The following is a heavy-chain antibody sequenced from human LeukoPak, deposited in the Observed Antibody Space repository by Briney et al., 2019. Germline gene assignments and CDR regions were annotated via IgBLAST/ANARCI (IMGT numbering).Heavy chain of an antibody. CDR1: GGSISSYY. V-gene: IGHV4-59*12. Sequence: SETLSLTCTVSGGSISSYYWSWIRQPPGKGLEWIGYIYYSGSTNYNPSLKSRVTISVDTSKNQFSLKLSSVTAADTAVYYCARGRVSRGFRYWGQGTLVTVSS. D-gene: IGHD6-19*01. J-gene: IGHJ4*02. CDR3: ARGRVSRGFRY. CDR2: IYYSGST.